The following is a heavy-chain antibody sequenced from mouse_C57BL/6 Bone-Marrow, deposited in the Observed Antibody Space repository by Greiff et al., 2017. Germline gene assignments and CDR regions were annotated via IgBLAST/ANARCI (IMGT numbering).Heavy chain of an antibody. J-gene: IGHJ4*01. CDR2: ISNGGGST. CDR1: GFTFSDYY. V-gene: IGHV5-12*01. CDR3: ARHGGVPYAMDY. Sequence: EVMLVESGGGLVQPGGSLKLSCAASGFTFSDYYMYWVRQTPEKRLEWVAYISNGGGSTYYPDTVKGRFTISRDNAKNTLYLQMSRLKSEDTAMYYCARHGGVPYAMDYWGQGTSVTVSS.